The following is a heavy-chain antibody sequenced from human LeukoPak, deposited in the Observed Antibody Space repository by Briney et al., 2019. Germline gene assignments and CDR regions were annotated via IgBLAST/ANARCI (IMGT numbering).Heavy chain of an antibody. J-gene: IGHJ4*02. CDR3: ARDKVPSAIGGFDY. CDR1: GFTFSSYS. Sequence: GGSLRLTCAASGFTFSSYSMNWVRQAPGKGLEWVSSISSSSSYIYYADSLKGRFTISRDNAKNSLYLQMNSLRAEDTAVYYCARDKVPSAIGGFDYWGQGTLVTVSS. V-gene: IGHV3-21*01. D-gene: IGHD2-2*01. CDR2: ISSSSSYI.